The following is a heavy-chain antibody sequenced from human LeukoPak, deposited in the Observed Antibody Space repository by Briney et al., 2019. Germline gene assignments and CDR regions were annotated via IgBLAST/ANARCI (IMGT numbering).Heavy chain of an antibody. J-gene: IGHJ4*02. CDR1: GGSISGYY. V-gene: IGHV4-34*01. Sequence: IPSKTLSLTCAVYGGSISGYYWSWIRQPPGKGLEWVGEIHYTGATSYNPSLKSRATISIETSKNQVSLRLSSVTAADTAVYYCTRGNILSGYCFDFWGQGALVTVSS. CDR2: IHYTGAT. D-gene: IGHD3-9*01. CDR3: TRGNILSGYCFDF.